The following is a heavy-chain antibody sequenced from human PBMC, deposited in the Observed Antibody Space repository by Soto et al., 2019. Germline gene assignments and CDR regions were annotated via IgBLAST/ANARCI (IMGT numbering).Heavy chain of an antibody. Sequence: QLHLVQSGAVVKKPGASVTVSCSASGYPVTAYYMHWVRQAPGRGLEWMGGINPATGAAKYTQTFQGRVTMTRDTSTSTVFMELSGLTSEATAVSYWARGGGVGVAGSAAFDMWGQGTLVTVSS. CDR1: GYPVTAYY. CDR3: ARGGGVGVAGSAAFDM. D-gene: IGHD3-3*01. J-gene: IGHJ3*02. V-gene: IGHV1-2*02. CDR2: INPATGAA.